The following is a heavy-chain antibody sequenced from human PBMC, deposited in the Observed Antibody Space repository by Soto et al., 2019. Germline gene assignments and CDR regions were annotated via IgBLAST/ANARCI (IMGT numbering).Heavy chain of an antibody. CDR1: GGSISGYY. V-gene: IGHV4-59*01. CDR3: ARQQAGTGVDY. Sequence: SETLSLTCTVSGGSISGYYWSWIRQPPGKGLEWIGYIYNSGSTNYNPSLKSRVTISVDTSKNQFSLKLSSVTAADTAVYYCARQQAGTGVDYWGQGTLVTVSS. D-gene: IGHD6-13*01. CDR2: IYNSGST. J-gene: IGHJ4*02.